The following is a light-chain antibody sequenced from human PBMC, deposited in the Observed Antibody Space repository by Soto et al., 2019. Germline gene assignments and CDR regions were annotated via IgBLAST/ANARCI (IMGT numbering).Light chain of an antibody. CDR3: QQRSNWPPET. CDR1: QSVSSNY. Sequence: ESVLTQSPGTLSLSPGERATLSCRASQSVSSNYLAWYQQKPGQAPRLLIYGASTRATGIPDRFSGSGSGTDFTLTISSLEPEDFAVYYCQQRSNWPPETFGPGTKVDIK. CDR2: GAS. J-gene: IGKJ3*01. V-gene: IGKV3D-20*02.